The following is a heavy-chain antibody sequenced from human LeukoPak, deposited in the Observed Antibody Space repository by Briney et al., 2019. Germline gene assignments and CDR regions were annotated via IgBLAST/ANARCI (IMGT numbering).Heavy chain of an antibody. J-gene: IGHJ4*02. Sequence: GGSLRLSCAASGFIFSSYAMHWVRQAPGKGLEWVAFISYDGSNKHYAEPVQGRFTISRDNSKNTLYLQMNSLRAEDTAVYYCARDADGVVDYWGQGTLVTVSS. V-gene: IGHV3-30-3*01. CDR2: ISYDGSNK. D-gene: IGHD3-10*01. CDR1: GFIFSSYA. CDR3: ARDADGVVDY.